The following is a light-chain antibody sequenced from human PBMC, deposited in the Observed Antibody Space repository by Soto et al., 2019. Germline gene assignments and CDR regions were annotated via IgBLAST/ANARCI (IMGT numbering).Light chain of an antibody. CDR2: EVS. J-gene: IGLJ1*01. CDR1: SSDVGGYTY. V-gene: IGLV2-14*01. CDR3: TSYTTISTYV. Sequence: QSVLTQPASVSGSPGQSITISCTGTSSDVGGYTYVSWYQQHPGKAPKLMIYEVSNRPSGVSNRFSGSKSGNTASLTISGLQAEDEADYYCTSYTTISTYVFGTGTKLTV.